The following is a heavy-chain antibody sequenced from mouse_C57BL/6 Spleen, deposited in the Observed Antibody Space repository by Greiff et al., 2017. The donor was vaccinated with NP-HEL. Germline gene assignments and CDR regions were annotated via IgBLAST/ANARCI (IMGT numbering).Heavy chain of an antibody. Sequence: VQLQQSGPELVKPGASVKLSCKASGYTFTSYDINWVKQRPGQGLEWIGWIYPRDGSTKYNEKFKGKATFTVNTSSSTGYMELHSLTSEDSAVYFCAREDYYGSSYDYAMDYWGQGTSVTVSS. CDR3: AREDYYGSSYDYAMDY. CDR2: IYPRDGST. V-gene: IGHV1-85*01. D-gene: IGHD1-1*01. CDR1: GYTFTSYD. J-gene: IGHJ4*01.